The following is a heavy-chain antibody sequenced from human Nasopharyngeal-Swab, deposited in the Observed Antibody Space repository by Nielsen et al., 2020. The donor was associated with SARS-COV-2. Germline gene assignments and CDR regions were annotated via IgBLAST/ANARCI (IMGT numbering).Heavy chain of an antibody. D-gene: IGHD3-3*01. V-gene: IGHV1-69*01. J-gene: IGHJ6*02. CDR3: ARSRARIQYDLWSGYYYYGMDV. CDR2: IIPIFGTA. Sequence: WVRQAPGQGLEWMGGIIPIFGTANYAQKFQGRVTITADESTSTAYMELSSLRSEDTAVYYCARSRARIQYDLWSGYYYYGMDVWGQGTTVTVSS.